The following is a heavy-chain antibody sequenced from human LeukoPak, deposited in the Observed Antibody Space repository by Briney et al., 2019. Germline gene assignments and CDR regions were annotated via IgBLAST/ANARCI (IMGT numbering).Heavy chain of an antibody. J-gene: IGHJ4*01. CDR2: IYYSGST. CDR1: GGSISSYY. V-gene: IGHV4-59*08. D-gene: IGHD6-13*01. CDR3: VGRLLGPGKAGAGSCFYFCG. Sequence: PSETLSLTCTVSGGSISSYYWSWIRQPPGKGLEWIGYIYYSGSTNYNPPLKSRVTISVDTSKNQFSLKLSSVTAADTAVYYCVGRLLGPGKAGAGSCFYFCGLGQGNPVTLSS.